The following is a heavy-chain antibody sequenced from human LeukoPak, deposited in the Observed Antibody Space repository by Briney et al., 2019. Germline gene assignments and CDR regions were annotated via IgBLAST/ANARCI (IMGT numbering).Heavy chain of an antibody. J-gene: IGHJ1*01. CDR3: ARASAAGRGEYFRH. Sequence: GGSLRLSCAASGFTFSSYGMHWVRQAPGKGLEWVAIIWYDGSNKYYADSVKGRFTISRDNSKNTLYLQMNSLRAEDTAVYYCARASAAGRGEYFRHWGQGTLVTVSS. V-gene: IGHV3-33*01. CDR2: IWYDGSNK. D-gene: IGHD6-13*01. CDR1: GFTFSSYG.